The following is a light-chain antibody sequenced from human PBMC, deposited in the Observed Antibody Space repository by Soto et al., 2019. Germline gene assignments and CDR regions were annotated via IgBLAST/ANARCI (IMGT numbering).Light chain of an antibody. CDR1: SSDVGGYNY. CDR3: SSYTSSSTVV. V-gene: IGLV2-14*01. CDR2: DVS. Sequence: QSALTQPASVSGSPGQSITISCTGTSSDVGGYNYVSWYQQHPGKAPKLMIYDVSNWPSGVSNRFSGSKSGNTASLTISGLQAEDEADYYCSSYTSSSTVVFGGGTKVTVL. J-gene: IGLJ2*01.